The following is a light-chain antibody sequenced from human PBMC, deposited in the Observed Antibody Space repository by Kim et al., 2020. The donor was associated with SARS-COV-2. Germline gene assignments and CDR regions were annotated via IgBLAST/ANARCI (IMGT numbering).Light chain of an antibody. CDR3: QAWDTSVV. V-gene: IGLV3-1*01. CDR2: QDS. CDR1: KLGDKY. J-gene: IGLJ2*01. Sequence: SYDLTQPPSVSVSPGQTASITCSGDKLGDKYASWYQQKPGQSPVLVIYQDSKRPSGIPERFSGSNSGNTATLTISGTQAMDEADYYCQAWDTSVVFGGGTQLTVL.